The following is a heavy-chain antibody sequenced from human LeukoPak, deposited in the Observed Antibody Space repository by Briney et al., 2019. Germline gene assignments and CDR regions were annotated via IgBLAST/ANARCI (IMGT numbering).Heavy chain of an antibody. CDR1: GGTFSSYA. CDR3: ATHYYDSSGYYYYPDY. CDR2: IIPILGIA. J-gene: IGHJ4*02. D-gene: IGHD3-22*01. Sequence: SVKVSCKASGGTFSSYAISWVRQAPGQGLEWTGRIIPILGIANYAQKFQGRVTITADKSTSTAYMELSSLRSEDTAVYYCATHYYDSSGYYYYPDYWGQGTLVTVSS. V-gene: IGHV1-69*04.